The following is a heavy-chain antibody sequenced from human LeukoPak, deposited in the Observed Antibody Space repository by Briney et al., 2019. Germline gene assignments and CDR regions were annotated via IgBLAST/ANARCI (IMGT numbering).Heavy chain of an antibody. V-gene: IGHV1-18*03. CDR3: ARAYSSRYYYYMDV. Sequence: ASVKVSCKASGYTFTSYGISWVRQAPGQGLEWMGWISAYNGNTNYAQKLQGRVTMTTDTSTSTAYMELSSLRSEDMAVYYCARAYSSRYYYYMDVWGKGTTVTVSS. J-gene: IGHJ6*03. D-gene: IGHD6-13*01. CDR2: ISAYNGNT. CDR1: GYTFTSYG.